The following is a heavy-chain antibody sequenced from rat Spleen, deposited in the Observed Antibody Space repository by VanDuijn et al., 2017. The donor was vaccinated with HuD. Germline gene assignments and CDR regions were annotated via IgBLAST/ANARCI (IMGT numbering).Heavy chain of an antibody. CDR2: INFDGGST. J-gene: IGHJ2*01. V-gene: IGHV5-29*01. Sequence: EVQLVESGGGLVQPGGTLKLSCAASGITFSNYAMAWVRQAPTKGLEWVATINFDGGSTYYRDSVKGRFTISRDNAKSTLYLQMESLRSEDTATYYCASDGLGFDYWGQGVMVTVSS. CDR1: GITFSNYA. D-gene: IGHD1-6*01. CDR3: ASDGLGFDY.